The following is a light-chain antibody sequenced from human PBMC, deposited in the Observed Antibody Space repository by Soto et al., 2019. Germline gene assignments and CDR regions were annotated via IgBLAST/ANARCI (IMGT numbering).Light chain of an antibody. V-gene: IGKV3-20*01. CDR3: QQYADSPSIT. Sequence: EIVLTQSPGTLSLSPGERATLSCRVIQSVSSNYLAWYHQKPGQAPRLLIYGASSRATGIPDRFSGGGSGTDFTLTISRLEPEDFAVYYCQQYADSPSITFGQGTRLENK. J-gene: IGKJ5*01. CDR1: QSVSSNY. CDR2: GAS.